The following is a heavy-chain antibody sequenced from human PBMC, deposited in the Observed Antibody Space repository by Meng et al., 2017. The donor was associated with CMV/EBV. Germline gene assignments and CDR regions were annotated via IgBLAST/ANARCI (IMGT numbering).Heavy chain of an antibody. CDR1: RGSISIYY. CDR3: ARGGLYYYDSSGHFDY. D-gene: IGHD3-22*01. J-gene: IGHJ4*02. Sequence: QDAGPGHVTPPAPLSLTCTVSRGSISIYYWRWIRQPAGKGLEWIGRIYTSGSTNCNPSLKSRVTMSVDTSKNQFSLKLSSVTAADTAVYYCARGGLYYYDSSGHFDYWGQGTLVTVSS. V-gene: IGHV4-4*07. CDR2: IYTSGST.